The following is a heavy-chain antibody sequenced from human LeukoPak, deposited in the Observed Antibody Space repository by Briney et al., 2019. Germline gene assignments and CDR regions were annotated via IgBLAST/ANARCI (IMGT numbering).Heavy chain of an antibody. J-gene: IGHJ4*02. Sequence: GGSLRLSCTASGFVSSNYMSWVRQTPGKGLEWVSVIYSGGITYYADSVKGRFTISRDNSKNTLYLQMNSLRAEDTAVYYCARGNIVVVPAAMAGVLDYWGQGTLVTVSS. CDR1: GFVSSNY. D-gene: IGHD2-2*01. CDR2: IYSGGIT. V-gene: IGHV3-66*02. CDR3: ARGNIVVVPAAMAGVLDY.